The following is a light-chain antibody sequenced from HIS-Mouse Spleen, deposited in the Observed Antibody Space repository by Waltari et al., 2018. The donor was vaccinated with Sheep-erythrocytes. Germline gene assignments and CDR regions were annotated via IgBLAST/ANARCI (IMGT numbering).Light chain of an antibody. CDR3: CSYAGSSTPWV. Sequence: GQSSTIPCPGTSSDVGSYNLVSWYQQHPGKAPKLMIYEGSKRPSGVSNRFSGSKSGNTASLTISGLQAEDEADYYCCSYAGSSTPWVFGGGTKLTVL. J-gene: IGLJ3*02. CDR2: EGS. V-gene: IGLV2-23*01. CDR1: SSDVGSYNL.